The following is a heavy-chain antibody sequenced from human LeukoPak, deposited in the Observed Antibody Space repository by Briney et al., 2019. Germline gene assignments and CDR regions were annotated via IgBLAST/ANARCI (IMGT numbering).Heavy chain of an antibody. J-gene: IGHJ3*02. Sequence: GGSLRLSCAASGFTFSNAWMSWVRQAPGKGLEWVGRIKSKTGGGTTDYAAPVKGRFTISRDDSKNTLYLQMNSLKTEDTAVYYCTTRIVVVVAATRVDAFDIWGQGTMVTVSS. CDR3: TTRIVVVVAATRVDAFDI. CDR1: GFTFSNAW. D-gene: IGHD2-15*01. CDR2: IKSKTGGGTT. V-gene: IGHV3-15*01.